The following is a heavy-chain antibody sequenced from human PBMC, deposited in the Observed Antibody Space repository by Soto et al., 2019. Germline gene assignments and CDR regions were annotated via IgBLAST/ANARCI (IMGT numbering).Heavy chain of an antibody. Sequence: GGSLRLSCAASGFTFSTYSMNWVRQAPGKGLQWVSSISSSSGYIYYADSVKGRFTISRDDAKNSLSLQMNSLRAEDTAVYYCARVRSYSYGQGYGMDVWGQGTTVTVSS. J-gene: IGHJ6*02. CDR3: ARVRSYSYGQGYGMDV. D-gene: IGHD5-18*01. CDR2: ISSSSGYI. V-gene: IGHV3-21*01. CDR1: GFTFSTYS.